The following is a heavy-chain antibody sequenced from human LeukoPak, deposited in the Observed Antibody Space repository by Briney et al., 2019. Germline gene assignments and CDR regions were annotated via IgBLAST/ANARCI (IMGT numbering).Heavy chain of an antibody. CDR2: ISSSSSYI. V-gene: IGHV3-21*01. CDR1: GFTFSSYS. D-gene: IGHD6-13*01. CDR3: ARVTAADTYYYYYMDV. J-gene: IGHJ6*03. Sequence: GGSLRLSCAASGFTFSSYSMNWVRQAPGKGLEWVSSISSSSSYIYYADSVEGRFTISRDNAKNSLYLQMNSLRAEDTAVYYCARVTAADTYYYYYMDVWGKGTTVTVSS.